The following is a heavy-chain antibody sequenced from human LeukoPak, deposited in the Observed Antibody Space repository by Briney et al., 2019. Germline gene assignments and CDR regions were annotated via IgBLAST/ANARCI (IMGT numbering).Heavy chain of an antibody. V-gene: IGHV1-2*02. CDR1: GYTFTGYY. Sequence: ASVKVSCKASGYTFTGYYMHWVRQAPGQGLEWMGWINPNSGGTNYAQKFQGRVTMTRDTSISTANMELSRLRSDDTAVYYCARGPLGYYDSSGLYYYYMDVWGKGTTVTISS. D-gene: IGHD3-22*01. J-gene: IGHJ6*03. CDR3: ARGPLGYYDSSGLYYYYMDV. CDR2: INPNSGGT.